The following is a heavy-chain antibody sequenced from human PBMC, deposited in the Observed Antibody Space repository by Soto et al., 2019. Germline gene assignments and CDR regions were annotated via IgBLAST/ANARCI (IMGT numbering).Heavy chain of an antibody. CDR1: GGSISGYY. CDR3: ARASPLFGPGLSE. Sequence: SETLSLTCTVSGGSISGYYWSWVRQPPGKGLEWIGYIFHGGSTKYNPSLRSRVTMSVDTSKNQLSLKLTSVTAADTAVYYSARASPLFGPGLSEWGQGSLVTVSS. V-gene: IGHV4-59*08. J-gene: IGHJ4*02. D-gene: IGHD3-3*01. CDR2: IFHGGST.